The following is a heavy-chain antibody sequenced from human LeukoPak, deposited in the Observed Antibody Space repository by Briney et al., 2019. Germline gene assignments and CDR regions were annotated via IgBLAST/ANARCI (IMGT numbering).Heavy chain of an antibody. CDR3: VKDRPNYYDSSGHYYRRNGDY. V-gene: IGHV3-23*01. CDR2: ITSSGGST. CDR1: GFTFSSYA. Sequence: GGSLRLSCAASGFTFSSYAMSWVRQAPGKGLEWVSSITSSGGSTYYAGSVKGQFTISRDNSKNTVYLQMNSLRAEDTAVYYCVKDRPNYYDSSGHYYRRNGDYWGQGTLVTVSS. D-gene: IGHD3-22*01. J-gene: IGHJ4*02.